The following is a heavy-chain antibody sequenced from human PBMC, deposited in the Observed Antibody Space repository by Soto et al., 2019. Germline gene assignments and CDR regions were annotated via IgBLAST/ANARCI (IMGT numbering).Heavy chain of an antibody. Sequence: QVQLQESGPGLVKPSGTLSLTCAVSGDSISSHDWWSWVRQPPNKGLEWIAEIHHSGGTNYNPSLMSRTTISVDNSKTQFSLKLISAAAADTAVYYCVRNCYYSLDYWGQGTLVSVSS. D-gene: IGHD3-10*01. CDR1: GDSISSHDW. CDR2: IHHSGGT. J-gene: IGHJ4*02. V-gene: IGHV4-4*02. CDR3: VRNCYYSLDY.